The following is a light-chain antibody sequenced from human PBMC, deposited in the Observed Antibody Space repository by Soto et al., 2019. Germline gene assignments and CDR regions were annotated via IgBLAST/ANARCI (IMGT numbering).Light chain of an antibody. J-gene: IGLJ1*01. CDR1: SSDVGGYDF. CDR3: CSYTSSDTYV. CDR2: DVS. V-gene: IGLV2-14*01. Sequence: QSMLTQPASVCGSPGQSITISCTGTSSDVGGYDFVSWYQQHPGKAPKVMIYDVSNRPSGVSNRFSGSKSGNTASLTISGLQAEDEADYYCCSYTSSDTYVFGTGTKVTVL.